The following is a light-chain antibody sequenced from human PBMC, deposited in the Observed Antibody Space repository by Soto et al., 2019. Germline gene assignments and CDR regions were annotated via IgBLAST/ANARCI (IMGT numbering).Light chain of an antibody. CDR2: LEGSGSY. Sequence: QPVLTQSSSASASLGSSVKLTCTLSSGHSSYIIAWHQQQPGKAPRYLMKLEGSGSYNKGSGVPDRFSGSSSGADRYLTISTLQFEDEADYCCETWDSNTQVFGGGTQLTVL. V-gene: IGLV4-60*02. CDR3: ETWDSNTQV. J-gene: IGLJ3*02. CDR1: SGHSSYI.